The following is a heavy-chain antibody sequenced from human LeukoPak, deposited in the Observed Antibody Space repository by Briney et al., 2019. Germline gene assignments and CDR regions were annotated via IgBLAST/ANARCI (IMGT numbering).Heavy chain of an antibody. Sequence: ASVKVSCKASGYTFTNYGIIWVRQAPGQGLEWMGWISAYNANTNYAQNLQGRVTMTTDTSTSTAYMELRSLRSDDMAVYYCARVQGTYSVLWYFDYWGQGTLVTVSS. CDR1: GYTFTNYG. D-gene: IGHD1-26*01. V-gene: IGHV1-18*03. J-gene: IGHJ4*02. CDR2: ISAYNANT. CDR3: ARVQGTYSVLWYFDY.